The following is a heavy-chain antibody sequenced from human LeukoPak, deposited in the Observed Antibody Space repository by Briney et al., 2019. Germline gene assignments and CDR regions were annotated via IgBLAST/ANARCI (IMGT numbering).Heavy chain of an antibody. V-gene: IGHV3-23*01. CDR1: GFTFNSYA. J-gene: IGHJ4*02. Sequence: PGGSLRLSCAAPGFTFNSYAMSWVRQAPGKGLGWVSAISGSGGSTYYPDSVKGRFTISRDNSMNTLYLQMNSLRAEDTAVYYCAKGPSGSYYPGYFDYWGQGTLVTVSS. CDR3: AKGPSGSYYPGYFDY. CDR2: ISGSGGST. D-gene: IGHD1-26*01.